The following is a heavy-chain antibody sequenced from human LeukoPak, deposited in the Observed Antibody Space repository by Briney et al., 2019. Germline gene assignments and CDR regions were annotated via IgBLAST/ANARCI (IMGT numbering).Heavy chain of an antibody. J-gene: IGHJ6*02. Sequence: SETLSLTCAVSGGSISSSNWWSWVRQPPGKGLEWIGEIYHSGSTNYNPSLKSRVTIPVDKSKNQFSLKLSSVTAADTAVYYCASRKYQLLWAYYYYGMDVWGQGTTVTVPS. CDR1: GGSISSSNW. V-gene: IGHV4-4*02. D-gene: IGHD2-2*01. CDR2: IYHSGST. CDR3: ASRKYQLLWAYYYYGMDV.